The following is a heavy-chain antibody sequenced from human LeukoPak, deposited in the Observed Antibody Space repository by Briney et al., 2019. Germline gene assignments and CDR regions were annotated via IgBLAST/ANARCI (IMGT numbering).Heavy chain of an antibody. CDR2: IYSGGST. D-gene: IGHD1-26*01. V-gene: IGHV3-66*01. J-gene: IGHJ4*02. CDR1: GFTVSGNY. Sequence: GGSLRLSCAASGFTVSGNYMNWVRQAPGKGLEWVSVIYSGGSTYYTDSVKGRFTISRDNSKNTLYLQMNNLRVEDTAVYYCARGPQGKSGSPPYYFDYWGQGTLVTVSS. CDR3: ARGPQGKSGSPPYYFDY.